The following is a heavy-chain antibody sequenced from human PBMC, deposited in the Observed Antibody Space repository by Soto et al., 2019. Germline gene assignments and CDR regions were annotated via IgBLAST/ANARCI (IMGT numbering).Heavy chain of an antibody. CDR1: GGTFSSYA. V-gene: IGHV1-69*13. Sequence: SVKVSCKASGGTFSSYAISWVRQAPGQGLEWMGGIIPIFGTANYAQKFQGRVTITADESTSTAYMELSSLRSEDTAVYYCASNGPVTTLNYYYGMDVWGQGTTVTVFS. J-gene: IGHJ6*02. CDR3: ASNGPVTTLNYYYGMDV. CDR2: IIPIFGTA. D-gene: IGHD4-4*01.